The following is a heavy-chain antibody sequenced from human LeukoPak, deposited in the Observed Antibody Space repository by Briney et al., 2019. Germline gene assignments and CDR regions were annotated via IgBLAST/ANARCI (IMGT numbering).Heavy chain of an antibody. V-gene: IGHV1-24*01. D-gene: IGHD4-11*01. CDR1: GYTLTALS. CDR2: FDPEDGEP. CDR3: ATNVDYSDDY. J-gene: IGHJ4*02. Sequence: GASVKVSXKVSGYTLTALSIQWVRQVPGKGLEWMGGFDPEDGEPIYAQRFQGRVTMTEDTSTDTAYMDLSSLRSDDTAVYYCATNVDYSDDYWGQGTLVTVSS.